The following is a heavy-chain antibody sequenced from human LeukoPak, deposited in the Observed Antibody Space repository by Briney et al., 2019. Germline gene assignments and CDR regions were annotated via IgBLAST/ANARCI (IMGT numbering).Heavy chain of an antibody. CDR3: ARDRSAAYYRDYFDY. V-gene: IGHV4-4*07. J-gene: IGHJ4*02. D-gene: IGHD3-22*01. CDR1: GGSMSGYY. Sequence: SETLSLTCSVSGGSMSGYYWSWIRQFAGKGLEWIGRIYSSESINYSPSLKSRVTMSVDTSKNRFYLKLTSVTAADTALYYCARDRSAAYYRDYFDYWGQGVLVTVSS. CDR2: IYSSESI.